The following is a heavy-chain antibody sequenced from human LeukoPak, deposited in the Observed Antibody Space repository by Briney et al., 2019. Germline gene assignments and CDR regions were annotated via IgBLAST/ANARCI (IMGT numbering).Heavy chain of an antibody. Sequence: PGGSLRLSCEASGFTLTNYAMYWVRQAAGKGLVWVSRVQSDGSGTMYADSVMGRFTISRDDAKNTLYLEMNSLTAEDTAGYYCARAQVGVPTDLLGQGTLVTVSS. CDR2: VQSDGSGT. J-gene: IGHJ5*02. V-gene: IGHV3-74*03. CDR1: GFTLTNYA. CDR3: ARAQVGVPTDL. D-gene: IGHD1-26*01.